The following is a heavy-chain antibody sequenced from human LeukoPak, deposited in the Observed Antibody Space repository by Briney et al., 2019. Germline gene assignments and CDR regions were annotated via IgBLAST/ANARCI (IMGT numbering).Heavy chain of an antibody. Sequence: ASVKVSCKASGYTFTSYDINWVRQATGQGLEWMGWMNPNTGNASYAQKFQDRVTITWDASISTAYMDLSSLRSEDTAVYYCARVGYSNSYDYWGQGTLVTVSS. D-gene: IGHD4-11*01. CDR1: GYTFTSYD. CDR3: ARVGYSNSYDY. CDR2: MNPNTGNA. V-gene: IGHV1-8*01. J-gene: IGHJ4*02.